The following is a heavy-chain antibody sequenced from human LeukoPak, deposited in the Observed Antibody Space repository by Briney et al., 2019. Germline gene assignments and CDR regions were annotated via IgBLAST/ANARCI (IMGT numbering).Heavy chain of an antibody. J-gene: IGHJ4*02. V-gene: IGHV4-59*01. D-gene: IGHD4-17*01. Sequence: SETLSLTCTVSGASISSYYWSWIRQPPGKGLEWIGYIDYSGSTNYNPSLKSRVIISVDTSKTKFSLKLSSVTAADTAVYYCARHYYSDPFDYWGQGTLVTVSS. CDR1: GASISSYY. CDR3: ARHYYSDPFDY. CDR2: IDYSGST.